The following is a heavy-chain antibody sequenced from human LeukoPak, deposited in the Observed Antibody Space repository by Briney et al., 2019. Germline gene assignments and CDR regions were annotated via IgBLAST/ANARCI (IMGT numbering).Heavy chain of an antibody. D-gene: IGHD2-8*01. CDR3: ARLEKQWGAFDI. CDR1: GYTFTGYY. CDR2: INPNSGGT. V-gene: IGHV1-2*02. Sequence: ASVKVSCKASGYTFTGYYMHWVRQAPGQGLEWMGWINPNSGGTNYAQKFQGRVTLTRDTSITTAYMELSRLRSDDTAVYYCARLEKQWGAFDIWGQGTMVTVSS. J-gene: IGHJ3*02.